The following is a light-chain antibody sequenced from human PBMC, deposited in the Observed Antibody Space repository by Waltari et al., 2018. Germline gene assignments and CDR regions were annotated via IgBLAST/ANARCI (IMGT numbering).Light chain of an antibody. CDR1: SSNIGGNF. Sequence: SVLTQPPSASGTPGQTVTIPCSGSSSNIGGNFVYWYQQLPGMAPQLLSYQHNQPPAGVPDQFSGSTSGTSAPLAISGLRSDDEAEYYCAAWDDNLTGPLFGGGTKVTVL. J-gene: IGLJ3*02. CDR3: AAWDDNLTGPL. V-gene: IGLV1-47*01. CDR2: QHN.